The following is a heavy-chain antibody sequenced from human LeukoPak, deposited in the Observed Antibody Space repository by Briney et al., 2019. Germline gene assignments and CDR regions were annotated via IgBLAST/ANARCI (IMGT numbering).Heavy chain of an antibody. CDR2: MNPNSGNT. J-gene: IGHJ5*02. CDR1: GYTFTSYD. D-gene: IGHD3-3*01. Sequence: GASVKVSCKASGYTFTSYDINWVRQATGQGLEWMGWMNPNSGNTGYAHKFQGRVTITRNTSISTAYMELSSLRSEDTAVYYCARGRYYDFWSGYGSPWGQGTLVTVSS. V-gene: IGHV1-8*03. CDR3: ARGRYYDFWSGYGSP.